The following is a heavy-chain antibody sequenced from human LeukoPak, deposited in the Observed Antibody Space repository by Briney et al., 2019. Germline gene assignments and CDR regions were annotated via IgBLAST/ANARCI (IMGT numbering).Heavy chain of an antibody. V-gene: IGHV1-69*05. Sequence: GASVKVSCKXSGGTFSSYAISWVRQAPGQGLEWMGRIIPIFGTANYAQKFQGRVTITTDESTSTAYMELSSLRSEDTAVYYCARDYYGSGSYYNGDAFDIWGQGTMVTVSS. J-gene: IGHJ3*02. D-gene: IGHD3-10*01. CDR2: IIPIFGTA. CDR3: ARDYYGSGSYYNGDAFDI. CDR1: GGTFSSYA.